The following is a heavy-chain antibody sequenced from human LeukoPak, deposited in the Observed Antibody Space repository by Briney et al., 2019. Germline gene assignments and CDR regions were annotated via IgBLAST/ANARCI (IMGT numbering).Heavy chain of an antibody. CDR3: ARQSSLYYYGSGSPFDY. CDR2: IYYSGST. CDR1: GGSISSYY. J-gene: IGHJ4*02. D-gene: IGHD3-10*01. V-gene: IGHV4-59*08. Sequence: SETLSLTCTVSGGSISSYYWSWIRQPPGKGLEWIGYIYYSGSTNYNPSLKSRVTISVDTSKNQFSLKLSSVTAADTAVYCCARQSSLYYYGSGSPFDYWGQGTLVTVSS.